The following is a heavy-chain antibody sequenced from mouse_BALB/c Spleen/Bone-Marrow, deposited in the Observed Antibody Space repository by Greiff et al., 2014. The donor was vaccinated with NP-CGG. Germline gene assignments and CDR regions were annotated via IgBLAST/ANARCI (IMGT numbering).Heavy chain of an antibody. CDR2: IDPANGNT. J-gene: IGHJ3*01. Sequence: EVQLQQSGAELVKPGASVKLSCTASGFNIKDTYMHWVKQRPEQGLEWIGRIDPANGNTKYDPKFQGKATITADTSSNTAYLQLSSLTSGDTAVYYCAPYYYGSSQFAYWGQGTLVTVSA. CDR3: APYYYGSSQFAY. CDR1: GFNIKDTY. V-gene: IGHV14-3*02. D-gene: IGHD1-1*01.